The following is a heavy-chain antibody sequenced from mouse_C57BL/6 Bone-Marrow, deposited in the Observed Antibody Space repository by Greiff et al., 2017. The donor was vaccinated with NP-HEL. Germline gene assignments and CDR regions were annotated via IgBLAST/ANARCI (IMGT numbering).Heavy chain of an antibody. CDR3: ARLPWFAY. V-gene: IGHV5-12*01. CDR2: ISNGGGST. Sequence: EVKVVESGGGLVQPGGSLKLSCAASGFTFSDYYMYWVRQTPEKRLEWVAYISNGGGSTYYPDTVKGRFTISRDNAKNTLYLQMSRLKSEDTAMYYCARLPWFAYWGQGTLVTVSA. J-gene: IGHJ3*01. CDR1: GFTFSDYY.